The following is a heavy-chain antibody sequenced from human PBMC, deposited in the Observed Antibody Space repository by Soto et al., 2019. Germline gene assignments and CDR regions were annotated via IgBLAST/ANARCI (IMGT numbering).Heavy chain of an antibody. D-gene: IGHD2-15*01. CDR1: GFTFSSYW. J-gene: IGHJ4*02. V-gene: IGHV3-7*03. CDR3: ARAPYCSGGRCLFDY. CDR2: IKQDGSEK. Sequence: GGSLRLFCAASGFTFSSYWMSCVRQAPGKGLEWVANIKQDGSEKYHVDSVKGRFTISRDNAKNSLYLQMNSLRAEDTAVYYCARAPYCSGGRCLFDYWGQGTLVTVS.